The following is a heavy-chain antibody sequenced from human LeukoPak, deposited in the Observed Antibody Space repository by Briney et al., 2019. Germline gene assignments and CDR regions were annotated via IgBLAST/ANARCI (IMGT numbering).Heavy chain of an antibody. CDR1: GFTFSSYG. J-gene: IGHJ4*02. CDR2: IYSGGST. D-gene: IGHD3-22*01. V-gene: IGHV3-66*01. Sequence: PGGSLRLSCAASGFTFSSYGMSWVRQAPGKGLEWVSVIYSGGSTYYADSVKDRFTISRDNSKNTLYLQMNSLRAEDTAVYYCARSGGWLLLDYWGQGTLVTVSS. CDR3: ARSGGWLLLDY.